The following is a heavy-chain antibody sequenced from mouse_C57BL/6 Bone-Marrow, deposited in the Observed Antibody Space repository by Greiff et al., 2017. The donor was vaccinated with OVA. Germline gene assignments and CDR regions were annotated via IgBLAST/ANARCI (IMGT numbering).Heavy chain of an antibody. CDR2: ISSGGSYT. Sequence: EVKLVESGGDLVKPGGSLKLSCAASGFTFSSYGMSWVRQTPDKRLEWVATISSGGSYTYYPDSVTGRFAISRDNAKNTLYLQMISLKADDTAMYYCASLITTVVATPNWYFDFWGTGTTVTVSS. CDR3: ASLITTVVATPNWYFDF. D-gene: IGHD1-1*01. CDR1: GFTFSSYG. J-gene: IGHJ1*03. V-gene: IGHV5-6*01.